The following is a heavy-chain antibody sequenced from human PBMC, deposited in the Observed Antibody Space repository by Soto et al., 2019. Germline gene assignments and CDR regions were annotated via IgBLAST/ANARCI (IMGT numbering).Heavy chain of an antibody. CDR3: ARNRPASAISYPPITPYYYYGMDV. J-gene: IGHJ6*02. Sequence: QVQLQESAPGLVKPSETLSLTCTVSGGSISSYCWSWIRQPPGKGMEWIGYIYYNGSTNYNPSLIRRVMTPADATKNQFSSVLVAVAAADTAVYYCARNRPASAISYPPITPYYYYGMDVWGQGTTVTVSS. CDR1: GGSISSYC. V-gene: IGHV4-59*01. CDR2: IYYNGST. D-gene: IGHD1-26*01.